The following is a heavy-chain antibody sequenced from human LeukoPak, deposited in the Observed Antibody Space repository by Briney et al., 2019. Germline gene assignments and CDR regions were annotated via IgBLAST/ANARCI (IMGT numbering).Heavy chain of an antibody. D-gene: IGHD3-22*01. CDR2: ISYDGSNK. J-gene: IGHJ3*02. CDR1: GFTFSSYG. Sequence: GRSLRLSCAASGFTFSSYGMHWVRQAPGKGLEWVAVISYDGSNKYYTDSVKGRFTISRDNSKNTLHLQMNSLRAEDTAVYYCANTYYYDSSGYPHDAFDIWGQGTMHTVSS. CDR3: ANTYYYDSSGYPHDAFDI. V-gene: IGHV3-30*18.